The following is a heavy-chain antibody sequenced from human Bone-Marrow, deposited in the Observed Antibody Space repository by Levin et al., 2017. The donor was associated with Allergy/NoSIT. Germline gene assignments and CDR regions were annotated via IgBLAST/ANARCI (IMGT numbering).Heavy chain of an antibody. D-gene: IGHD3-9*01. CDR1: GFTFSIYA. CDR2: ITGSGGKT. CDR3: AKCRSYYDILSGSEYFQD. Sequence: GGSLRLSCAASGFTFSIYAMTWVRQAPGKGLEWVSGITGSGGKTYYADYVKGRFTISRDNSKNTLYLQMNSLRAEDTAVYYCAKCRSYYDILSGSEYFQDWGQGTPVTVSS. V-gene: IGHV3-23*01. J-gene: IGHJ1*01.